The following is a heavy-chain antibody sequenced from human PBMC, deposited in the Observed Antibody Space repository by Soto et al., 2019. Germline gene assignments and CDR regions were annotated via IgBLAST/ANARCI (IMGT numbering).Heavy chain of an antibody. D-gene: IGHD3-10*01. Sequence: ASVKVSCKASGYIFVTYGISWVRQAPGQGLEWMGRISPYNGNTNYAHNLQGRVTMTTDTSTSTAYMELRSLRSDDTAVYYCVRDLDGSGSSYTDHWGTGTQVTVSS. V-gene: IGHV1-18*01. CDR1: GYIFVTYG. CDR3: VRDLDGSGSSYTDH. CDR2: ISPYNGNT. J-gene: IGHJ4*02.